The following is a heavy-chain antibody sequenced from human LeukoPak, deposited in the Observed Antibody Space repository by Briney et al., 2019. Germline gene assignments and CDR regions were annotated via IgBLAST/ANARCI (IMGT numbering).Heavy chain of an antibody. CDR3: AREHGDPPNFDI. J-gene: IGHJ3*02. CDR2: IYYSGST. D-gene: IGHD4-17*01. Sequence: PSQTLSLTCTVSGGSISSGDYYWSWIRQPPGKGLEWIGYIYYSGSTNYNPSLKSRVTISVDTSKNQFSLKLSSVTAADTAVYYCAREHGDPPNFDIWGQGTMVTVSS. V-gene: IGHV4-30-4*01. CDR1: GGSISSGDYY.